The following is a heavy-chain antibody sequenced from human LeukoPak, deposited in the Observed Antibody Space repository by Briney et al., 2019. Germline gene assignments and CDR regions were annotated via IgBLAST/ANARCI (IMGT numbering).Heavy chain of an antibody. Sequence: ASVKVSCKASGYTFTGYYMHWVRQAPGQGLEWMGWINPNSGDTNYAQKFQGRVTMTRDTSISTAYMELSRLRSDDTAVYYCARVAGYSYGPDYWGQGTLVTVSS. D-gene: IGHD5-18*01. J-gene: IGHJ4*02. CDR2: INPNSGDT. CDR3: ARVAGYSYGPDY. CDR1: GYTFTGYY. V-gene: IGHV1-2*02.